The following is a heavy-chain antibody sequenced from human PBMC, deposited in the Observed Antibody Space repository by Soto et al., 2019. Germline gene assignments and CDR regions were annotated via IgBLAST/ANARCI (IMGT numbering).Heavy chain of an antibody. CDR1: GGSISNYY. V-gene: IGHV4-59*12. J-gene: IGHJ5*02. CDR2: VYSSGST. Sequence: PSETLSLTCPVSGGSISNYYLSWIRQPPGKGLEWIGYVYSSGSTHYNPSLQSRVTISADTSKNQFSLKLSSVTAADAAVYYCARVPDRWGQGTLVTV. CDR3: ARVPDR. D-gene: IGHD2-2*01.